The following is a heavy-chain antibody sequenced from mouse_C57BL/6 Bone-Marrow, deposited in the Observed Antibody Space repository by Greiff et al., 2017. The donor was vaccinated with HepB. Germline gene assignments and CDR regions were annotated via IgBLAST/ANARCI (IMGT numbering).Heavy chain of an antibody. CDR3: ARYGYYLDY. V-gene: IGHV1-36*01. Sequence: VQLKESGPVLVKPGPSVKISCKASGFTFTAYYIHWVKQRHGKSLEWIGLVYPYNGGTSYNQKFKGKATLAVDTSSSTAYMQLDSLTSEDSAVYNCARYGYYLDYWGQGTTLTVSS. CDR2: VYPYNGGT. J-gene: IGHJ2*01. CDR1: GFTFTAYY. D-gene: IGHD2-10*02.